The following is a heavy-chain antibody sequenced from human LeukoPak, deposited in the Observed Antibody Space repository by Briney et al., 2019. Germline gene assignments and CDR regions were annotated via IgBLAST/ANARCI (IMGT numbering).Heavy chain of an antibody. V-gene: IGHV3-30*02. CDR2: IRYDGSNK. J-gene: IGHJ2*01. D-gene: IGHD1-26*01. CDR3: AKEELGSGGCWYFDL. Sequence: GGSLRLSCAASGFTFSSYGMHWVRQAPGKGLEWVAFIRYDGSNKYYADSVKGRFTISRDNSKDTLYLQMNSLRAEDTAVYYCAKEELGSGGCWYFDLWGRGTLVTVSS. CDR1: GFTFSSYG.